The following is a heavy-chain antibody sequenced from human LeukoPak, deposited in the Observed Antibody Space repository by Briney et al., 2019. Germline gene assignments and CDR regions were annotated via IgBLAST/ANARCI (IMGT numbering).Heavy chain of an antibody. V-gene: IGHV4-39*07. D-gene: IGHD4-17*01. CDR1: GGSISSSSYY. Sequence: SETLSLTCTVSGGSISSSSYYWGWIRQPPGKGLEWIGSIYYSGSTYYNPSLKSRVTISVDTSKNQFSLKLSSVTAADTAVYYCARQREGTTVTTGWYFDLWGRGTLVTVSS. CDR3: ARQREGTTVTTGWYFDL. J-gene: IGHJ2*01. CDR2: IYYSGST.